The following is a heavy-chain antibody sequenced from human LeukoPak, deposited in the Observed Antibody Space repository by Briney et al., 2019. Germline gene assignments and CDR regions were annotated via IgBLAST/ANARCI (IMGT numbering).Heavy chain of an antibody. CDR3: ATPLAYYYGSGGGLDY. V-gene: IGHV1-24*01. J-gene: IGHJ4*02. D-gene: IGHD3-10*01. CDR2: FDPEDGET. Sequence: GASVKVSCKVSGYTLTELSMHWVRQAPGKGLEWMGGFDPEDGETIYAQKFQGRVTMTEDTSTDTAYMELSSLRSEDTAVYYCATPLAYYYGSGGGLDYWGQGTPVTVSS. CDR1: GYTLTELS.